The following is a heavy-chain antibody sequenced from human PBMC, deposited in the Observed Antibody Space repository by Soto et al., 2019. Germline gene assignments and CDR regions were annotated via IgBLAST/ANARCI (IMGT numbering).Heavy chain of an antibody. CDR3: AKVKEGASDY. V-gene: IGHV3-23*01. J-gene: IGHJ4*02. CDR2: ISGSGERT. Sequence: GGSLRLSGAASGFTFSTYAMSWVSQAPGKGLEWVSIISGSGERTYYADSVKGRFTISRDNSKNTLYLQMNSLRAEDTAVYYCAKVKEGASDYWGQGTLVTVSS. D-gene: IGHD1-26*01. CDR1: GFTFSTYA.